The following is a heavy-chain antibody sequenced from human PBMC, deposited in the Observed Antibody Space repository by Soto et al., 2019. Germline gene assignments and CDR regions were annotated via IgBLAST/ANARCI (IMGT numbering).Heavy chain of an antibody. D-gene: IGHD3-22*01. V-gene: IGHV3-30-3*01. CDR3: SALYYYDSSPAY. CDR2: ISYDGSNK. Sequence: LXLXCAASRFAFGSXAMHRGSRAPGKGLEWVAVISYDGSNKDYADSVKGRFTISRDNYKNTLYLQMNSLRAEDTAVYYCSALYYYDSSPAYWGQGTLVTVSS. J-gene: IGHJ4*02. CDR1: RFAFGSXA.